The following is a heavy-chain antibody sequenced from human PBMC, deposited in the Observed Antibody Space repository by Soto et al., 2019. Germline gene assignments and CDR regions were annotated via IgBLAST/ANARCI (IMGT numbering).Heavy chain of an antibody. J-gene: IGHJ5*02. Sequence: PSETLSLTCPVSGGSISSGYYWGWLRQPPGKGLEWIGSTYHGGSTYYNPSLNSRVTLSIDMTNNHVSLILNSVTAADTAVYYCARVGPWVPYYYDSSPYTFENWFDPWGQGTLVTVSS. CDR3: ARVGPWVPYYYDSSPYTFENWFDP. CDR2: TYHGGST. CDR1: GGSISSGYY. V-gene: IGHV4-38-2*02. D-gene: IGHD3-22*01.